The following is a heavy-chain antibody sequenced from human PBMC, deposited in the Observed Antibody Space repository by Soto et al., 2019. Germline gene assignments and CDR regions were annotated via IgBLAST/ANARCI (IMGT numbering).Heavy chain of an antibody. CDR3: ARRGYSYGQTVDY. CDR1: GYPFTSYD. Sequence: QVQLVQSGAEVKKPGASVKVSCKASGYPFTSYDINWVRQATGQGLERMGWMNPNSGNTGYPQKFQGRVTMTRDTSISTAYMELSSLRSEDTAVYYCARRGYSYGQTVDYWGQGTLVTVSS. CDR2: MNPNSGNT. D-gene: IGHD5-18*01. V-gene: IGHV1-8*01. J-gene: IGHJ4*02.